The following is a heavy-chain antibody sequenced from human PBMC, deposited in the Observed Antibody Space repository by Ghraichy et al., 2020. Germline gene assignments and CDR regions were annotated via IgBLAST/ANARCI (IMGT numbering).Heavy chain of an antibody. Sequence: SETLSLTCTVSGGSISSSSYYWGWIRQPPGKGLEWIGSIYYSGSTYYNPSLKSRVTISVDTSKNQFSLKLSSVTAADTAVYYCARHGGSGYYDFWSGYYNVLWYYYYGMDVWGQGTTVTVS. D-gene: IGHD3-3*01. V-gene: IGHV4-39*01. CDR1: GGSISSSSYY. J-gene: IGHJ6*02. CDR2: IYYSGST. CDR3: ARHGGSGYYDFWSGYYNVLWYYYYGMDV.